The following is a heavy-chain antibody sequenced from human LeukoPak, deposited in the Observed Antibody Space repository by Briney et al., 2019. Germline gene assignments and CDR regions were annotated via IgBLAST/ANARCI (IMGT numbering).Heavy chain of an antibody. CDR3: ARRIRAQSSRYSSGYYYFDY. V-gene: IGHV5-51*01. CDR1: GYSFTSYW. D-gene: IGHD3-22*01. Sequence: GESLKISCKGSGYSFTSYWIGWVRQMPGKGLEWMGIIYPGDSDTRYSPSFQGQVTISADKSISTAYLQWSSLKASDTAMYYCARRIRAQSSRYSSGYYYFDYWGQGTLVTVSS. J-gene: IGHJ4*02. CDR2: IYPGDSDT.